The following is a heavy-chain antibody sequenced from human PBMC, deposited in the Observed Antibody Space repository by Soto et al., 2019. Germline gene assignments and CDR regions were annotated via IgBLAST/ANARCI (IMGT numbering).Heavy chain of an antibody. CDR3: ARDRGLVVVPAAGDAFDI. CDR1: GYTFTSYG. V-gene: IGHV1-18*01. Sequence: QVQLVQSGAEVKKPGASVKVSCKASGYTFTSYGISWVRQAPGQGLEWMGWISAYNGNTNYAQKLKGRVTMTTDTATSTAYMELRSLRSDDTAVYYCARDRGLVVVPAAGDAFDIWGQGTMVTVSS. J-gene: IGHJ3*02. D-gene: IGHD2-2*01. CDR2: ISAYNGNT.